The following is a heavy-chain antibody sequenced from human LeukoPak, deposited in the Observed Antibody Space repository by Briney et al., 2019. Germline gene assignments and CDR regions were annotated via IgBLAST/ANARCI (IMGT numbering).Heavy chain of an antibody. CDR2: INPNSGGT. V-gene: IGHV1-2*02. Sequence: ASVKVSCKASGYTFTGYYMHWVRQAPGQGLEWMGWINPNSGGTNYAQKFQGRVTMTRDTSISTAYMELSRLRSDDTAVYYCARDTPHRYDSSGYYSPQDSSAALFNWGQGTLVTVSS. D-gene: IGHD3-22*01. CDR1: GYTFTGYY. CDR3: ARDTPHRYDSSGYYSPQDSSAALFN. J-gene: IGHJ4*02.